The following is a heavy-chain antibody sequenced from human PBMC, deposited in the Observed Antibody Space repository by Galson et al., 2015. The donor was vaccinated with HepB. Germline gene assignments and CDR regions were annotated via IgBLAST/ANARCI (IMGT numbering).Heavy chain of an antibody. CDR3: GSAPPNRGRSGMHFLNS. Sequence: SVKVSCTASGYIFNTYGIGWVRQAPGQGLEWMGCISPYNGDTTYVQELQGRVTLTTDTSTSTAYMELRSLTSDDTAVYYCGSAPPNRGRSGMHFLNSWGQGALVTVSS. V-gene: IGHV1-18*04. J-gene: IGHJ4*02. CDR2: ISPYNGDT. CDR1: GYIFNTYG. D-gene: IGHD2/OR15-2a*01.